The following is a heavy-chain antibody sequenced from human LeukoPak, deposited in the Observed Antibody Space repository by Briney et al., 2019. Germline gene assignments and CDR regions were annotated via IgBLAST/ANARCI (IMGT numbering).Heavy chain of an antibody. CDR2: FDPEDGET. CDR1: GYTLTELS. J-gene: IGHJ4*02. V-gene: IGHV1-24*01. D-gene: IGHD1-26*01. CDR3: ARDQPNSGSYFY. Sequence: ASVKVPCKVSGYTLTELSMHWVRQAPGKGLEWMGGFDPEDGETIYEQKFQGRVTITADEPTSTAYMELSSLRSDDTAVYYCARDQPNSGSYFYWGQGTLVTVSS.